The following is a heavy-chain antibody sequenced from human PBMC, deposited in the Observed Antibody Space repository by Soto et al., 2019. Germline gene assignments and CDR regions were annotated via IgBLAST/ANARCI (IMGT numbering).Heavy chain of an antibody. V-gene: IGHV4-34*01. CDR2: INHSGST. J-gene: IGHJ4*02. CDR3: ARDKITGLFAY. CDR1: GGSFRGSY. D-gene: IGHD2-8*02. Sequence: QVQLQQWGAGLLKPSATLSLPCAVDGGSFRGSYWTWISQPPGTGLEWIGEINHSGSTNYNPSLKSRVTISVDTSKLQFSLMLTSANAAATAVYYCARDKITGLFAYWRQGTLVTVSS.